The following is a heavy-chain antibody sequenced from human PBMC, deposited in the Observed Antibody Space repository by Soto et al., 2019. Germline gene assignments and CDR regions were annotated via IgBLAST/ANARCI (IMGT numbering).Heavy chain of an antibody. V-gene: IGHV1-3*01. J-gene: IGHJ6*02. CDR2: INAGNGNT. CDR1: GYTFTSYA. Sequence: QVQLVQSGAEVKKPGASVKVSCKASGYTFTSYAMHLVRQAPGQRLEWMGWINAGNGNTKYSQKFQGRVTITRDTSESTVYTELSRLRSEDTAVYYCARAPPIAPIYGMDVWGQGTTVTVSS. CDR3: ARAPPIAPIYGMDV.